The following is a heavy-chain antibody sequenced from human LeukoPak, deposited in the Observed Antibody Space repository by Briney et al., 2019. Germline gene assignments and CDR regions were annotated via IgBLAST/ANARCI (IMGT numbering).Heavy chain of an antibody. D-gene: IGHD3-22*01. CDR2: IYYSGST. V-gene: IGHV4-59*12. CDR1: GGSISSYY. J-gene: IGHJ4*02. CDR3: ARAVVVDPYYYDSSGYYLDY. Sequence: SETLSLTCTVSGGSISSYYWSWIRQPPGKGLEWIGYIYYSGSTNYNPSLKSRVTISVDTSKNQFSLQLNSVTPEDTAVYYCARAVVVDPYYYDSSGYYLDYWGQGTLVTVSS.